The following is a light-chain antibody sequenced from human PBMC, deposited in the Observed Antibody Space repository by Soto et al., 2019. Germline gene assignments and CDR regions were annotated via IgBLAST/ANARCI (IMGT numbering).Light chain of an antibody. CDR1: SSDVGGYNY. Sequence: QSALTQPASVSGSPGQSITISCTGTSSDVGGYNYVSWYQQHPVKAPKLMIYDVTNRPSGVSNRFSGSKSGNTASLTISGLQAEDEADYYCSSYTSSNTWVFGGGTKVTVL. CDR2: DVT. CDR3: SSYTSSNTWV. V-gene: IGLV2-14*03. J-gene: IGLJ3*02.